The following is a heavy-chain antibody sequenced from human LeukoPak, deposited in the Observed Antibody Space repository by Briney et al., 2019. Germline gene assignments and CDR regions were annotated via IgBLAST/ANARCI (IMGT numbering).Heavy chain of an antibody. CDR3: AKDNYYGSGSYYNWFDP. CDR1: GFTFSSYG. Sequence: GGTLRLSCAASGFTFSSYGMSWVRQAPGKGLEWVSAISGSGGSTYYADSVKGRFTISRDNSKNTLYLQMNSLRAEDTAVYYCAKDNYYGSGSYYNWFDPWGQGTLVTVSS. D-gene: IGHD3-10*01. V-gene: IGHV3-23*01. CDR2: ISGSGGST. J-gene: IGHJ5*02.